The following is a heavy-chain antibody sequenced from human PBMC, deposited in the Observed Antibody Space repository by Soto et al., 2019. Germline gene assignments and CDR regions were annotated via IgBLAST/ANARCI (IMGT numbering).Heavy chain of an antibody. Sequence: VQLLQSGGGLVQPGGSLRLSCEASGFIFATTAMGWVRQAPGKGLEWVSTISGSGVHTYYADSVKGRFTISRGNSKNTLFLQMNSLRADDTAVYFCAAVMGSDYDYVWGSLSFDHWGQGALVTVST. CDR1: GFIFATTA. V-gene: IGHV3-23*01. D-gene: IGHD3-16*01. J-gene: IGHJ4*02. CDR3: AAVMGSDYDYVWGSLSFDH. CDR2: ISGSGVHT.